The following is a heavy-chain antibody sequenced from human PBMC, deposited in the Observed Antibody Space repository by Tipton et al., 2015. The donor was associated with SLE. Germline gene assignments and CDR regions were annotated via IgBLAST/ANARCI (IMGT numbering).Heavy chain of an antibody. CDR3: ARVTNWNYET. CDR1: GDSIRTKNYY. Sequence: TLSLTCIVSGDSIRTKNYYWGWIRQSPGKGLEWIGEISHSRSTNYNPSLKSRGTISLDTSNNQFSLRLSSVTAADTAVYYCARVTNWNYETWGQGTLVTVSS. V-gene: IGHV4-39*07. D-gene: IGHD1-7*01. CDR2: ISHSRST. J-gene: IGHJ5*02.